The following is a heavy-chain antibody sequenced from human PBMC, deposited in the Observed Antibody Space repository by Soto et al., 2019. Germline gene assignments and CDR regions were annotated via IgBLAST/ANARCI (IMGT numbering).Heavy chain of an antibody. J-gene: IGHJ6*02. D-gene: IGHD6-13*01. Sequence: QVQLQESGPGLVKPSQTLSLTCTVSGGSISSGGYYWSWIRQHPGKGLEWIGYIYYSGSTYYNPSLKSRVTISVDTSKNQFSRKLSSVTAADTAVYYCAREPSSSWYKSNYYYYGMDVWGQGTTVTVSS. CDR1: GGSISSGGYY. CDR2: IYYSGST. CDR3: AREPSSSWYKSNYYYYGMDV. V-gene: IGHV4-31*03.